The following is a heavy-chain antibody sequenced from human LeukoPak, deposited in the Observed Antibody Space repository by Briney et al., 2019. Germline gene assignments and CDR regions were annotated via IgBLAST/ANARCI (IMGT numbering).Heavy chain of an antibody. CDR2: INPNSGGT. J-gene: IGHJ6*02. V-gene: IGHV1-2*02. CDR3: ASGAYCSSTNCYTYYYGMDV. Sequence: ASVKVSCKASGYTFTGYYMHWVRQAPGQGLEWMGWINPNSGGTNYAQKFQGRVTMTRDTSISTAYMELSRLRSDDTAVYYCASGAYCSSTNCYTYYYGMDVWGQGTTVTVSS. D-gene: IGHD2-2*02. CDR1: GYTFTGYY.